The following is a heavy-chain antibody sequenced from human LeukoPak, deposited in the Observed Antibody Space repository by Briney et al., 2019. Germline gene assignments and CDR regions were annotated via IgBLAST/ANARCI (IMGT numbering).Heavy chain of an antibody. J-gene: IGHJ4*02. V-gene: IGHV4-34*01. CDR1: GGSFSGYY. CDR3: AREWDGAAAVDY. CDR2: INHSGST. Sequence: SETLSLTCAVYGGSFSGYYWSWIRQPPGKGLEWIGEINHSGSTNYNPSLKSRVTISVDTSKNQFSLKLSSVTAADTAVYYCAREWDGAAAVDYWGQGTLVTVSS. D-gene: IGHD6-13*01.